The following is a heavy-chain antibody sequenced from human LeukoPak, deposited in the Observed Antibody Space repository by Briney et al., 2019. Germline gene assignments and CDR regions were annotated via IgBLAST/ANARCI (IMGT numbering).Heavy chain of an antibody. J-gene: IGHJ4*02. V-gene: IGHV1-2*02. CDR3: ARARRLNRALDY. D-gene: IGHD6-19*01. Sequence: ASVKVSCKASGYTLTGYYMHWVRPAPGQGLEWMGWINPNSGGTNYAQKFQGRVTMTRDTSISTAYMELSRLRSDDTAVYYCARARRLNRALDYWGQGTLVTVSS. CDR1: GYTLTGYY. CDR2: INPNSGGT.